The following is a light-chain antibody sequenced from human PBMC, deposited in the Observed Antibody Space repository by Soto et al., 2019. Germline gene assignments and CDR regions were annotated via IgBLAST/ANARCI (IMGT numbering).Light chain of an antibody. CDR1: QTVSNY. J-gene: IGKJ5*01. CDR2: DAS. CDR3: QQRSNLIT. V-gene: IGKV3-11*01. Sequence: EIVLTQSPATLSLSPGERATLSCRASQTVSNYLAWYQQKPGQAPRLLIYDASNRATGIPARFSGSGSGTDFTLTISSLAPEDFAVYCCQQRSNLITFGQGTRLEIK.